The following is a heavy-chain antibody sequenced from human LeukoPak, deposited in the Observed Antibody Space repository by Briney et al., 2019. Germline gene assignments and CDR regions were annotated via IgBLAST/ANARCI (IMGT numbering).Heavy chain of an antibody. CDR3: AKAPRFGDHATEYYYYYMHV. CDR2: ISGSGGGT. V-gene: IGHV3-23*01. CDR1: GFTFTSYA. J-gene: IGHJ6*03. Sequence: GGSLRLSCAAPGFTFTSYAMSWVRQAPGKGLEWVSSISGSGGGTFYADSVKGRFTISRDNSKNTLYLQMNSLRVEDTAVYYCAKAPRFGDHATEYYYYYMHVWGKGTTVTVSS. D-gene: IGHD3-16*01.